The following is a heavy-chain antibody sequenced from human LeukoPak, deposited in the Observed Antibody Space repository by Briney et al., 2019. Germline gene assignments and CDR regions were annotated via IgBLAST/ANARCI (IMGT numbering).Heavy chain of an antibody. D-gene: IGHD3-10*01. CDR2: ISSSGSTI. CDR3: AELGITVMGGG. Sequence: GGSLRLSCAASGFTFSSYEMNWVRQAPGKGLEWVSYISSSGSTIYYADSVKGRFTISRDNAKNSLYLQMNSLRAEDTAVYYLAELGITVMGGGGGKGTTVTFSP. J-gene: IGHJ6*04. CDR1: GFTFSSYE. V-gene: IGHV3-48*03.